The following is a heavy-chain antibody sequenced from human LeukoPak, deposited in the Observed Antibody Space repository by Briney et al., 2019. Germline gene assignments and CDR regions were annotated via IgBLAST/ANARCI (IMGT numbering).Heavy chain of an antibody. CDR2: ISYDGSNK. CDR1: GFTFSSYA. J-gene: IGHJ5*02. CDR3: ASGLGSSGWTDWFDP. D-gene: IGHD6-19*01. V-gene: IGHV3-30*04. Sequence: GGSLRLSCAASGFTFSSYAMHWVRQAPGKGLEWVAVISYDGSNKYYADSVKGRFTISRDNSKNTLYLQMNSLRAEDTAVHYCASGLGSSGWTDWFDPWGQGTLVTVSS.